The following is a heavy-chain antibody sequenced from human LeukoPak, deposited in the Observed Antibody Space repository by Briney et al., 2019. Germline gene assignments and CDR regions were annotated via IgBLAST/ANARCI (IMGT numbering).Heavy chain of an antibody. J-gene: IGHJ4*02. Sequence: SETLSLTCTVSGDSIRSYYWSWIRQPPGKGLEWIGYIYYRGNTNYNPSLKSRVIISIDTSRNQFSLKMSSVTAADTAVYFCARDSPPQYASSSAGFDYWGQGALVTVSS. CDR1: GDSIRSYY. CDR3: ARDSPPQYASSSAGFDY. D-gene: IGHD6-6*01. CDR2: IYYRGNT. V-gene: IGHV4-59*01.